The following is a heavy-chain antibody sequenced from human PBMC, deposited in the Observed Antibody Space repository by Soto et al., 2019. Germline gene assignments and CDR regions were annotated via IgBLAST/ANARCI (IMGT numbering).Heavy chain of an antibody. CDR3: ARLLAGYSSGWPYYYYGMDV. D-gene: IGHD6-19*01. CDR2: IYYSGST. CDR1: GGSISSGDYY. Sequence: SETLSLTCTVSGGSISSGDYYWSWIRQPPGKGLEWIGYIYYSGSTNYNPSLKSRVTISVDTSKNQFSLKLSSVTAADTAVYYCARLLAGYSSGWPYYYYGMDVWGQGTTVTVSS. V-gene: IGHV4-61*08. J-gene: IGHJ6*02.